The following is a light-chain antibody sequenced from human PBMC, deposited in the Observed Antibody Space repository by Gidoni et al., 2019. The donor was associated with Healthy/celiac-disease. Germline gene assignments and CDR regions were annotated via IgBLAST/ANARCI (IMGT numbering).Light chain of an antibody. CDR2: AAS. CDR1: QGIGNW. V-gene: IGKV1-12*02. Sequence: DIQMTQSPSSVSASVGDRVTITCRASQGIGNWLAWYQQKPGRAPNLLSYAASSLQSGVPSRFSGSGSGTDFTLNISSLQPEDFATYYCQQANSFPFTFGGGTNVEIK. J-gene: IGKJ4*01. CDR3: QQANSFPFT.